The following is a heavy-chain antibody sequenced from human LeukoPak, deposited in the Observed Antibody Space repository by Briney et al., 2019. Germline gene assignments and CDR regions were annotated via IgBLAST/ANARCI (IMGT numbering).Heavy chain of an antibody. D-gene: IGHD3-10*02. CDR3: ARRVFGGYVGY. Sequence: SETLSLTCAVSGYSISSGYYWGWIRQPPGKGLEWIGSIYHSGSIYYNPSLKSRVTISVDTSKNQFSLKLSSVTAADTAVYYCARRVFGGYVGYWGQGTLVTVSS. CDR2: IYHSGSI. V-gene: IGHV4-38-2*01. J-gene: IGHJ4*02. CDR1: GYSISSGYY.